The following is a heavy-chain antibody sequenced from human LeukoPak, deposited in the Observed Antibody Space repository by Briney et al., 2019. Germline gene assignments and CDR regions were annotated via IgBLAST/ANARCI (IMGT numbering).Heavy chain of an antibody. Sequence: PSETLSLTCSVSGGSLSSSSYYWGWIRQAPGRGLEWIGNIYCSGSTYYSPSLKSRVTISLDTSKNQFSLKLNSVTAADTDVYYCARQFYESRSPHAKYFQQWGQGTLVTVSS. CDR2: IYCSGST. D-gene: IGHD3-22*01. J-gene: IGHJ1*01. CDR3: ARQFYESRSPHAKYFQQ. CDR1: GGSLSSSSYY. V-gene: IGHV4-39*01.